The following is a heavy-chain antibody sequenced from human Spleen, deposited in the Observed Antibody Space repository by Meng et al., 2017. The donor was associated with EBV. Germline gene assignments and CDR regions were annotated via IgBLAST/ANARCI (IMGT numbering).Heavy chain of an antibody. J-gene: IGHJ4*02. V-gene: IGHV7-4-1*02. CDR3: ASHSGRLY. CDR2: INTDTGTP. Sequence: QVQLVQSGSELXXXXXSXKVSCKTSGYTFISYAMNWVRQAPGKGLEWMGWINTDTGTPTYSQGFTGRFVFSVDTSVSTAYLLISSLKAEDTAIYYCASHSGRLYWGQGTLVTVSS. CDR1: GYTFISYA. D-gene: IGHD2-15*01.